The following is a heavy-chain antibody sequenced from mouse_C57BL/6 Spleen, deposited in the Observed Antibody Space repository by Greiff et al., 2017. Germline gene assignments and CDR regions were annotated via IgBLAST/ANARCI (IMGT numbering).Heavy chain of an antibody. V-gene: IGHV1-50*01. CDR2: IDPSDSYT. J-gene: IGHJ2*01. CDR1: GYTFTSYW. Sequence: QVQLKQPGAELVKPGASVKLSCKASGYTFTSYWMQWVKQRPGQGLEWIGEIDPSDSYTNYNQKFKGKATLTVDTSSSTAYMQLSSLTSEDSAVYYCARRDSNGDYWGQGTTLTVSS. D-gene: IGHD2-5*01. CDR3: ARRDSNGDY.